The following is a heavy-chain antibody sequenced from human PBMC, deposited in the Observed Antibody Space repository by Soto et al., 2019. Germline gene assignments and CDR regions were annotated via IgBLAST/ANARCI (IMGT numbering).Heavy chain of an antibody. D-gene: IGHD3-10*01. CDR2: ISGSGGSK. CDR3: YGSGNRGRLEDP. Sequence: EVQLLESGGGLVQPGGSLRLSCAASGFTFSSYAMSWVRQAPGKGLEWVSAISGSGGSKYYADSVKGRFTISRDNSKNPLYLQMNSLRAEDTAVYYAYGSGNRGRLEDPWGQGTLVTVSS. J-gene: IGHJ5*02. V-gene: IGHV3-23*01. CDR1: GFTFSSYA.